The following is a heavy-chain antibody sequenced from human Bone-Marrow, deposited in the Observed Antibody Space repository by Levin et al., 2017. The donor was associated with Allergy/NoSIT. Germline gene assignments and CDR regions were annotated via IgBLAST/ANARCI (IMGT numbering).Heavy chain of an antibody. Sequence: SETLSLTCTVSGASIGSEPYYWSWIRKPAGEGLEWIGRIYTFGSTNYNPSLKSRVTMSVDKSKNQFSLKLTSVTAADTAMYFCARESGSGCLGYWGQGTLVTVS. V-gene: IGHV4-61*02. CDR2: IYTFGST. CDR1: GASIGSEPYY. CDR3: ARESGSGCLGY. J-gene: IGHJ4*02. D-gene: IGHD6-19*01.